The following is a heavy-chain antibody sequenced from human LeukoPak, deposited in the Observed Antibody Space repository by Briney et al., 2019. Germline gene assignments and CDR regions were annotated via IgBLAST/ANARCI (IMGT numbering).Heavy chain of an antibody. CDR3: ARGDTVTTDY. J-gene: IGHJ4*02. CDR2: INPNSGGT. Sequence: ASVKLSCKASGYTFTGYYIHWVRQAPGQGLEWMGWINPNSGGTKYAQKFQGRVTMTRDASISTAYMELSRLRSDDTAVYYCARGDTVTTDYWGQGTLVTVSS. CDR1: GYTFTGYY. D-gene: IGHD4-17*01. V-gene: IGHV1-2*02.